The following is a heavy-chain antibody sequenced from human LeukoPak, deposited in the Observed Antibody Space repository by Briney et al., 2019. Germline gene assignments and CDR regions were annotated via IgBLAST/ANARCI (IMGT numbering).Heavy chain of an antibody. CDR3: AGQMELGWAFDI. V-gene: IGHV4-59*08. Sequence: SETLSLTCTVSWGSISSYYWRWIRQPPGKGLEWIGHIYYSGSTNYNPSLKSRVTISVDTSKNQFSLKLSSVTAADTAVYYCAGQMELGWAFDIWGPGTMVTVSS. J-gene: IGHJ3*02. CDR2: IYYSGST. D-gene: IGHD1-26*01. CDR1: WGSISSYY.